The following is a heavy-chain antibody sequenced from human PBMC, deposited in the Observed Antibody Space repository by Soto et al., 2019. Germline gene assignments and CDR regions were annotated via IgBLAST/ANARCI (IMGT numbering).Heavy chain of an antibody. V-gene: IGHV6-1*01. CDR2: TYYRSNWKH. CDR1: GDSVSSNIAA. CDR3: VSEKRTVPGTRGYFDY. D-gene: IGHD6-13*01. Sequence: QVQLQQSGPGLVEPSQTLSLTCTISGDSVSSNIAAWSWIRQSPSRGLEWLGRTYYRSNWKHDYALFVASRLTIYPDPSTNPFSLQLKSVTPEDTAVYYCVSEKRTVPGTRGYFDYWGQGTLVTVSS. J-gene: IGHJ4*02.